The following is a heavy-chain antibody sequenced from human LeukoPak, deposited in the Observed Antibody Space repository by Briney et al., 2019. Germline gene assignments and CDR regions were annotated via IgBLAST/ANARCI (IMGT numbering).Heavy chain of an antibody. Sequence: GGSLRLSCAASGFTFDDYAMHWVRQAPGKGLEWVSGISWNSGSIGYADSVKGRFTISRDNAKNSLYLQMNSLRAEDMALYYCAKGQLWLAWFDPWGQGTLVTVSS. D-gene: IGHD5-18*01. CDR3: AKGQLWLAWFDP. CDR1: GFTFDDYA. V-gene: IGHV3-9*03. J-gene: IGHJ5*02. CDR2: ISWNSGSI.